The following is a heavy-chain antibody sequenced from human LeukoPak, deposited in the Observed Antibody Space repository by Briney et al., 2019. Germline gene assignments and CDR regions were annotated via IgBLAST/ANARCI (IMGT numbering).Heavy chain of an antibody. CDR3: VRGIEVAGTFSWCDP. CDR1: GFTLSVYW. CDR2: INKDGSST. V-gene: IGHV3-74*01. J-gene: IGHJ5*02. D-gene: IGHD6-19*01. Sequence: GRSLRLSCAASGFTLSVYWMHWVRQAPGKGLVWLSRINKDGSSTTYADSVKGRFTISRDNAKNTLYLQMNSLRAGHTAIYYCVRGIEVAGTFSWCDPGGQGTLVTV.